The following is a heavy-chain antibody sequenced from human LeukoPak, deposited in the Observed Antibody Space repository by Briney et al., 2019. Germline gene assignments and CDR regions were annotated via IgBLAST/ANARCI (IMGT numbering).Heavy chain of an antibody. J-gene: IGHJ4*02. CDR3: AKFGYSDWLSHFDY. V-gene: IGHV3-7*05. Sequence: PGGSLRLSCAASGFTFSSYWMSWVRQAPGKGLEWVANIKQDGSDKYYVDSVKGRFTISRDNAKNSLYLQMNSLRAEDTAVYYCAKFGYSDWLSHFDYWGQGTLVTVSS. D-gene: IGHD3-9*01. CDR2: IKQDGSDK. CDR1: GFTFSSYW.